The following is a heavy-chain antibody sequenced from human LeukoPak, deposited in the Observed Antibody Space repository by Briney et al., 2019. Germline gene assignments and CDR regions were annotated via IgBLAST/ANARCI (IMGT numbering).Heavy chain of an antibody. CDR1: GGFISSYY. J-gene: IGHJ4*02. D-gene: IGHD6-6*01. CDR2: IYYSGST. Sequence: ASETLSLTCTVSGGFISSYYWSWIRQPPGKGLEWIGYIYYSGSTNYNPSLKSRVTISVDTSKNQFSLKLSSVTAADTAVYYCARGGSSSSPFDYWGQGTLVTVSS. V-gene: IGHV4-59*01. CDR3: ARGGSSSSPFDY.